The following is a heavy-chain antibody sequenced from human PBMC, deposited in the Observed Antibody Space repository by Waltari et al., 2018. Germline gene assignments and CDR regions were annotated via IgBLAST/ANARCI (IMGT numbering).Heavy chain of an antibody. D-gene: IGHD2-8*01. Sequence: QVQLVESGGGVVQPGRSLRLSCAASGFTFSTYTMHWVRQAPGXXXEWVAVTSHDESHKYYADSVKGRFTISKDNSKNTLYLQMNSLSTEDTAMYYCARDDRDGLPDYFDFWGQGTLVTVSS. CDR3: ARDDRDGLPDYFDF. J-gene: IGHJ4*02. CDR2: TSHDESHK. CDR1: GFTFSTYT. V-gene: IGHV3-30*17.